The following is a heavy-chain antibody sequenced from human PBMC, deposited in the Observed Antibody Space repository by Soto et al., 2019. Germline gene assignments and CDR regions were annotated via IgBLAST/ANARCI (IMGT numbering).Heavy chain of an antibody. J-gene: IGHJ5*02. CDR2: IVVGSGNT. V-gene: IGHV1-58*01. CDR3: ARSIVVVPAAMLEWWFDP. Sequence: SVKVSCKASGFTFTSSAVQWVRQARGQRLEWIGWIVVGSGNTNYAQKFQGRVTITADESTSTAYMELSSLRSEDTAVYYCARSIVVVPAAMLEWWFDPWGQGTLVTVSS. D-gene: IGHD2-2*01. CDR1: GFTFTSSA.